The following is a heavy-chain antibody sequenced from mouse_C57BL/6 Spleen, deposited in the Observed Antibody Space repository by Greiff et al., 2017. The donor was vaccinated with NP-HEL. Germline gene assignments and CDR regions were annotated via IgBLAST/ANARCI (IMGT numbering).Heavy chain of an antibody. D-gene: IGHD2-4*01. CDR1: GYTFTSYW. CDR2: INPSSGYT. CDR3: IYYEYFDY. V-gene: IGHV1-7*01. Sequence: QVHVKQSGAELAKPGASVKLSCKASGYTFTSYWMHWVKQRPGQGLEWIGYINPSSGYTKYNQKFKDKATLTADKSSSTAYMQLSSLTYEDSAVYYCIYYEYFDYWGQGTTLTVSS. J-gene: IGHJ2*01.